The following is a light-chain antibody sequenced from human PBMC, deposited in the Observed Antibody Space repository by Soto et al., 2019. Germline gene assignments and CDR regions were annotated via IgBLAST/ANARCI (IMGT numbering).Light chain of an antibody. Sequence: QSALTQPASVSGSPGQSITISCTGTNSDVGSYNLVSWNQQHPGKAPKVIIYEVSERPSGVSDSFSGSKSGNTASLIISGLQAEDEADYYCCSYAGSSTQSYVFGSGTKVTVL. V-gene: IGLV2-23*02. J-gene: IGLJ1*01. CDR3: CSYAGSSTQSYV. CDR2: EVS. CDR1: NSDVGSYNL.